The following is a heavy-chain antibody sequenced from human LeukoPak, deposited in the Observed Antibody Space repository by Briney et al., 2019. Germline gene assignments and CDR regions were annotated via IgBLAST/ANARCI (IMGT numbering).Heavy chain of an antibody. CDR3: ARGYCSSTSCYFDY. CDR1: GFTFSSYW. CDR2: IKQDGSEE. J-gene: IGHJ4*02. D-gene: IGHD2-2*01. V-gene: IGHV3-7*01. Sequence: GGSLRLSCAASGFTFSSYWMSWVRQAPGKGLEWVANIKQDGSEEYYVDSVKGRFTISRDNAKNSLYLQMNSLRAEDTAVYYCARGYCSSTSCYFDYWGQGTLVTVSS.